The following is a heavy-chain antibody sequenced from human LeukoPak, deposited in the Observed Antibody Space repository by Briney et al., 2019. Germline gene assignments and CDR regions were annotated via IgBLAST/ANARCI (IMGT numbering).Heavy chain of an antibody. D-gene: IGHD1-14*01. Sequence: PGGSLRLSCAASGFTVSSNYMSWVRQAPGKGLEWVSVIYSGGSTYYADSVKGRFTISRDNSKNTLYLQMNSLRAEDTAVYYCASSNHYYGMDVWGQGTTVTVSS. J-gene: IGHJ6*02. V-gene: IGHV3-53*01. CDR3: ASSNHYYGMDV. CDR1: GFTVSSNY. CDR2: IYSGGST.